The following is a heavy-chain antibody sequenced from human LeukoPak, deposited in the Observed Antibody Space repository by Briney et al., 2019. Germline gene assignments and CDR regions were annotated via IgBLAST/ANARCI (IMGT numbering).Heavy chain of an antibody. V-gene: IGHV3-30*09. CDR1: GSTFSGHL. CDR2: TAYDGAER. D-gene: IGHD2/OR15-2a*01. Sequence: PGRSLTLTCAASGSTFSGHLLHWVRQAPGKGLEWVGGTAYDGAERYYADSVRGRFAISRDNSKSTVYLEMNSLRPEDAAVYYCAREGDRHFTSDYWGRGTLVTVSS. CDR3: AREGDRHFTSDY. J-gene: IGHJ4*02.